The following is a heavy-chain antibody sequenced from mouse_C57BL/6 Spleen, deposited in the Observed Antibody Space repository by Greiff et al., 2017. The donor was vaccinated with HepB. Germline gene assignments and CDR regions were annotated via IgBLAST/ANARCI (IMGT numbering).Heavy chain of an antibody. CDR3: ARFYDYYWYFDV. D-gene: IGHD2-4*01. J-gene: IGHJ1*03. V-gene: IGHV5-17*01. Sequence: DVQLQESGGGLVKPGGSLKLSCAASGFTFSDYGMHWVRQAPEKGLEWVAYISSGSSTIYYADTVKGRFTISRDNAKNTLFLQMTSLRSEDTAMYYCARFYDYYWYFDVWGTGTTVTVSS. CDR1: GFTFSDYG. CDR2: ISSGSSTI.